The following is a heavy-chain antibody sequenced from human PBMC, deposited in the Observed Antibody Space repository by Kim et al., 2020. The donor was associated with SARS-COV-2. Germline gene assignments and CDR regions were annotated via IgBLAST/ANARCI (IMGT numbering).Heavy chain of an antibody. Sequence: GGSLRLSCAASGFTFNDYAMSWVRQAPGKGLEWVSGISGSGNTTYYADSVKGRFTVSRDNSENTLSLQMKSLRAADTAVYYCAKNIARRSCFDYWGPGTLVTVSS. J-gene: IGHJ4*02. CDR2: ISGSGNTT. CDR3: AKNIARRSCFDY. CDR1: GFTFNDYA. D-gene: IGHD5-12*01. V-gene: IGHV3-23*01.